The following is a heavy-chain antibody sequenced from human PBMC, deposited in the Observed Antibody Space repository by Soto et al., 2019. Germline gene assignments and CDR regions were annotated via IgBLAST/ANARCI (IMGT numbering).Heavy chain of an antibody. CDR1: GFTFSSYS. J-gene: IGHJ4*02. CDR2: ITSRSSFT. CDR3: ARVTWCSSTSCPYYFDY. V-gene: IGHV3-21*01. D-gene: IGHD2-2*01. Sequence: PGGSLRLSCAASGFTFSSYSMNWVRQAPGKGLEWVSSITSRSSFTYYPDSVKGRFTISRDNAKNSLYLQMNSLRAEDTAMYYCARVTWCSSTSCPYYFDYWGQGTLVTVSS.